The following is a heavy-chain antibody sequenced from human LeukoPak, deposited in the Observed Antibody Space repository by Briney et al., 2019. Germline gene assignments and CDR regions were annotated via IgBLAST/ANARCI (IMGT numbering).Heavy chain of an antibody. Sequence: GGSLRLSCAASGFTFSSYTMNWVRQPPGKGLEWVSNIGTSSTTIYYADSVKGRFTISRDNAKNSLYLQMNSLSAEDTAVYYCARAQKYSYDAFDIWGQGTMVTVSS. CDR3: ARAQKYSYDAFDI. V-gene: IGHV3-48*01. CDR2: IGTSSTTI. J-gene: IGHJ3*02. D-gene: IGHD4-11*01. CDR1: GFTFSSYT.